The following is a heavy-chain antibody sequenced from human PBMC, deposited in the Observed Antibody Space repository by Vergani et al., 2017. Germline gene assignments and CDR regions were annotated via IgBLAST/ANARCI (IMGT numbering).Heavy chain of an antibody. V-gene: IGHV3-30*04. J-gene: IGHJ1*01. CDR3: ARDRGGIAARPFRSSYVQH. Sequence: QVQLVESGGGVVQPGRSLRLSCAASGFTFSSYAMHWVRQAPGKGLEWVAVISYDGSNKYYADSVKGRFTISRDNSKNTLYLQMNSLRAEDTAVYYCARDRGGIAARPFRSSYVQHWGQGTLVTVSS. CDR1: GFTFSSYA. CDR2: ISYDGSNK. D-gene: IGHD6-6*01.